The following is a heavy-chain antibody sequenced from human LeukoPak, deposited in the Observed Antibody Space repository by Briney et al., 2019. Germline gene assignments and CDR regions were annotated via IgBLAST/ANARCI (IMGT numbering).Heavy chain of an antibody. Sequence: GRSLRLSCAASGFTLSSYGMHWVRQAPGKGLEWVSTISGSGGSTYYADSVKGRFTSSRDNSKNTLYLQMNSLRAEDTAVYYCAKVPYGDPIDYWGQGTLVTVSS. CDR1: GFTLSSYG. CDR2: ISGSGGST. V-gene: IGHV3-23*01. D-gene: IGHD4-17*01. CDR3: AKVPYGDPIDY. J-gene: IGHJ4*02.